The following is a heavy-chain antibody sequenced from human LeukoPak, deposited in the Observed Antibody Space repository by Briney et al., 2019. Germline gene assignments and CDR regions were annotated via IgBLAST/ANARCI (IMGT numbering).Heavy chain of an antibody. CDR1: GYTFSDYA. D-gene: IGHD2-2*01. J-gene: IGHJ4*02. CDR2: IDAGNGDT. Sequence: ASVKVSCKASGYTFSDYAMHWVRQALGQRFGWMGWIDAGNGDTRYSQKFQGRVTITRDTSASTAYIELRSLRSEDTAMYYCARGSTSDWPLDHWGQETLVTISS. V-gene: IGHV1-3*01. CDR3: ARGSTSDWPLDH.